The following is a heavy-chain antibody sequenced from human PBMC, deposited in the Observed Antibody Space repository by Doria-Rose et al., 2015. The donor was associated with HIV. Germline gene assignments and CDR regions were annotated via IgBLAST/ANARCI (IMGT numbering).Heavy chain of an antibody. D-gene: IGHD3-22*01. CDR3: ARDPDYYDTSGYYVIDY. Sequence: CAASGFAFNSYSMNWLRQAPGKGLEWVSSISSTSTYIYYSDSVKGRFTISRDNAKSSVYLQMSSLRAEDTAVYYCARDPDYYDTSGYYVIDYWGQGTLVTVSS. V-gene: IGHV3-21*01. CDR2: ISSTSTYI. CDR1: GFAFNSYS. J-gene: IGHJ4*02.